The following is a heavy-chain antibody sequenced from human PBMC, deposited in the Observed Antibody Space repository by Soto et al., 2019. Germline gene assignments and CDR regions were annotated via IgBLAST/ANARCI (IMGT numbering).Heavy chain of an antibody. V-gene: IGHV6-1*01. J-gene: IGHJ5*02. CDR3: ARSTLGSNWLDP. CDR2: TYYRSKWNN. D-gene: IGHD3-16*01. CDR1: GGSVSSDSVA. Sequence: SQTLSLTCAISGGSVSSDSVAWNLIMQSPSRGLEWLGRTYYRSKWNNDYALSVKSRITVNPDTSKNQFSLQLNSVTPEDTAVYYCARSTLGSNWLDPWGQGTLVTVSS.